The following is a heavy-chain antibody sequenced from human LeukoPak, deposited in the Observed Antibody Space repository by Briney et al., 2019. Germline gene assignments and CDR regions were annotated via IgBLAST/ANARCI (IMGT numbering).Heavy chain of an antibody. CDR2: IYWNDDK. D-gene: IGHD3-10*01. J-gene: IGHJ5*02. V-gene: IGHV2-5*01. Sequence: TLSLTCTVSGGSISSGGYYWSWIRQPPGKALEWLALIYWNDDKRYSPSLKSRLTITKDTSKNQVVLTMTNMDPVDTATYYCAHTRFGEAPFDPWGQGTLVTVSS. CDR3: AHTRFGEAPFDP. CDR1: GGSISSGGYY.